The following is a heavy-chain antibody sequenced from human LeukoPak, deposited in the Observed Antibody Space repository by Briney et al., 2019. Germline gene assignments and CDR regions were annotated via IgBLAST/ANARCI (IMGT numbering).Heavy chain of an antibody. CDR3: ARVSPQIAVAGHVDY. CDR1: GFTFSTNA. D-gene: IGHD6-19*01. J-gene: IGHJ4*02. V-gene: IGHV3-23*01. CDR2: ISGSGAST. Sequence: GSLRLSCLTSGFTFSTNAMSWVRQAPGKGLEWITGISGSGASTYYADSVTGRFTISRDNSRNTLYLQMNSLRAEDTAVYYCARVSPQIAVAGHVDYWGQGTLVTVSS.